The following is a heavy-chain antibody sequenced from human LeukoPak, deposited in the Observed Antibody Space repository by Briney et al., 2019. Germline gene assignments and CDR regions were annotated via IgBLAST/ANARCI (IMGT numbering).Heavy chain of an antibody. D-gene: IGHD2-15*01. V-gene: IGHV5-51*01. Sequence: GESLKVSCKGSGYSFTNYWIGWVRQMPGKGLEWMGIIYPGDSDTRYSPSFQGQVTISADKSISSAYLQWSSLKASDTAMYYCVRLVVVVAATQYYFDYWGQGTLVTVSS. CDR3: VRLVVVVAATQYYFDY. CDR2: IYPGDSDT. CDR1: GYSFTNYW. J-gene: IGHJ4*02.